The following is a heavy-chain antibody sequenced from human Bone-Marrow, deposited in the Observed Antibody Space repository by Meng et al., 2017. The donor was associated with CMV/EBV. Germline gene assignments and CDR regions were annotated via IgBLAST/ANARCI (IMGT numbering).Heavy chain of an antibody. Sequence: SVKVSCKASGGTFSRYAISWVRQAPGQGLEWMGGIIPIFGTTNYAQKFQGRVTITTDESTSTAYMELSSLRSEDTAVYYCARGGKFEYSYGYYNGMDVWGQGTTVTVSS. D-gene: IGHD5-18*01. CDR2: IIPIFGTT. CDR1: GGTFSRYA. CDR3: ARGGKFEYSYGYYNGMDV. J-gene: IGHJ6*02. V-gene: IGHV1-69*05.